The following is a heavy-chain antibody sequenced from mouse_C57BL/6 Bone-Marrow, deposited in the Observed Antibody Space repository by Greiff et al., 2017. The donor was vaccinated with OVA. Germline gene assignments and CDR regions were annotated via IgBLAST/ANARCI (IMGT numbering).Heavy chain of an antibody. CDR2: ISSGGDYI. CDR1: GFTFSSYA. CDR3: TRSFYYGSSSWFAY. V-gene: IGHV5-9-1*02. J-gene: IGHJ3*01. Sequence: EVKVVESGEGLVKPGGSLKLSCAASGFTFSSYAMSWVRQTPEKRLEWVAYISSGGDYIYYADTVKGRFTISRDNARNTLYLQMSSLKSEDTAMYYCTRSFYYGSSSWFAYWGQGTLVTVSA. D-gene: IGHD1-1*01.